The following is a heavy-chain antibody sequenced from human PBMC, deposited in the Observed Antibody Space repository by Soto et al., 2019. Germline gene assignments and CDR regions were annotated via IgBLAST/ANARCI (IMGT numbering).Heavy chain of an antibody. V-gene: IGHV1-46*01. D-gene: IGHD3-16*01. Sequence: ASVKVSCKASGYTFTNYYMHWVRQAPGQGLEWMGIIYPSGGSTRNAQKFQGRVTMTRDTSTSTVYMELSSLRSEDTAVYYCASDASGPMDYWGRGPGLTASP. J-gene: IGHJ4*02. CDR2: IYPSGGST. CDR1: GYTFTNYY. CDR3: ASDASGPMDY.